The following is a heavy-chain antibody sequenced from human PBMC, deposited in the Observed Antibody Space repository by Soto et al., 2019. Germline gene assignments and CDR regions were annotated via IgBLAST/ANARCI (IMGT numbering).Heavy chain of an antibody. CDR1: GGSISSSNW. V-gene: IGHV4-4*02. D-gene: IGHD6-19*01. CDR3: ARYSSGGGNDDAFDI. CDR2: IYHRGST. Sequence: QVQLQESGPGLVTPSGTLSLTCAVSGGSISSSNWWSWVRQPPGKGLEWIGEIYHRGSTNYNPSLKSRVTITVDKSKNKFSLKLSSVTAADTAVYYCARYSSGGGNDDAFDIWGQGTMVTVSS. J-gene: IGHJ3*02.